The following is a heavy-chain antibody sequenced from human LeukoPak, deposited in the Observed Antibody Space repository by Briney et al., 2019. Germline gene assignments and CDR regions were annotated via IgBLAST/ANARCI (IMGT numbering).Heavy chain of an antibody. CDR3: ARGGAGGYCSGGSCYVIPQN. J-gene: IGHJ4*02. CDR2: IWYDGSNK. D-gene: IGHD2-15*01. V-gene: IGHV3-33*01. CDR1: GFTFSSYG. Sequence: GRSLRLSCAASGFTFSSYGMHWVRQAPGKGLEWVAVIWYDGSNKYYADSVKGRFTISRDNSKNTLYPQMNSLRAEDTAVYYCARGGAGGYCSGGSCYVIPQNWGQGTLVTVSS.